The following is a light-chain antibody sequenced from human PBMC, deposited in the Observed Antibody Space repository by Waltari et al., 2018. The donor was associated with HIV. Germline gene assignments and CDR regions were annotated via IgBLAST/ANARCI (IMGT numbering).Light chain of an antibody. Sequence: EVVMTQSPATLSVSPGERATLSCRASQSVGSNLAWYQQKPGQAPRLLIYGTSTRATGVPARCTGSGSGTEFTLTISSLQSEDFAVYYCHQYNNWPPVTFGGGTKVEIK. CDR2: GTS. V-gene: IGKV3-15*01. J-gene: IGKJ4*01. CDR1: QSVGSN. CDR3: HQYNNWPPVT.